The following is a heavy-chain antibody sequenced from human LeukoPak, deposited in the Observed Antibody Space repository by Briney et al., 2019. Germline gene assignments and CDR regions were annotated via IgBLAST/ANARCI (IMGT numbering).Heavy chain of an antibody. CDR3: ARDGYGGDELDY. V-gene: IGHV3-66*01. Sequence: PGGSLRLSCAASGFTFSSYSMNWVRQAPGKGLEWVSVIYSGGSTYYADSVKGRFTISRDNSKNTLYLQMNSLRAEDTAVYYCARDGYGGDELDYWGQGTLVTVSS. D-gene: IGHD6-13*01. CDR2: IYSGGST. J-gene: IGHJ4*02. CDR1: GFTFSSYS.